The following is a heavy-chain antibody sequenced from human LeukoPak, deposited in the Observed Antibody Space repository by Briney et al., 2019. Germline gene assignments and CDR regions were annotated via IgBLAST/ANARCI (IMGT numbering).Heavy chain of an antibody. J-gene: IGHJ6*02. CDR2: XNHSGST. V-gene: IGHV4-34*01. D-gene: IGHD6-6*01. CDR3: ARGWSSSSDYYFYGMDV. Sequence: SETLSLTCAVYGGSFSGYYWSWIRQPPGKGLEWIGEXNHSGSTNYNPSLKSRVTISVDTSKNQFSLKLSSETAADTAVYYCARGWSSSSDYYFYGMDVWGQGTTVTVSS. CDR1: GGSFSGYY.